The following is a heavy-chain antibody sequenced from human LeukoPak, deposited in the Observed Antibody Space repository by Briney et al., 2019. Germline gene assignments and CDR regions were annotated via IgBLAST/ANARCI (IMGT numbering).Heavy chain of an antibody. Sequence: PGGSLRLSCAASGFTFSDYYMSWIRQAPGKGLEWVSIIYSGGDTYYADSLKGGFTISRDNSKNTLYLQMNSLRAEDTAVYYCAIGRYFDSWGPGTLVTVSS. CDR2: IYSGGDT. CDR3: AIGRYFDS. CDR1: GFTFSDYY. V-gene: IGHV3-53*01. J-gene: IGHJ4*02. D-gene: IGHD3-10*01.